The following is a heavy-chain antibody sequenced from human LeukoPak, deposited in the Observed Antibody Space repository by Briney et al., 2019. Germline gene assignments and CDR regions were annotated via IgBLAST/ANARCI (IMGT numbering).Heavy chain of an antibody. CDR3: ARDPPGRQGYSPIDY. J-gene: IGHJ4*02. V-gene: IGHV3-48*04. CDR1: GFTFSSYG. D-gene: IGHD5-24*01. Sequence: GGSLRLSCAASGFTFSSYGMHWVRQAPGKGLEWVSFISNTGNAIYYADSVKGRFTISRDNAKNSVYLQMNSLRVEDTALYYCARDPPGRQGYSPIDYWGQGTLVTVSS. CDR2: ISNTGNAI.